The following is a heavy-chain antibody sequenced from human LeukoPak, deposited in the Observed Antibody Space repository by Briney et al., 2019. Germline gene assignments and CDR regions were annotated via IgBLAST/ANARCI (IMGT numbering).Heavy chain of an antibody. J-gene: IGHJ4*02. D-gene: IGHD6-19*01. CDR3: ARWSSIKVAATENY. CDR1: GFTFSSYN. V-gene: IGHV3-20*01. Sequence: PGGSLRLSCVASGFTFSSYNMHWVRQAPGKGLEWVSGITWNGDSPGYADSVKGRFTISRDNAKNSLYLHLNSLRAEDTALYRCARWSSIKVAATENYWGQGTLVTVSS. CDR2: ITWNGDSP.